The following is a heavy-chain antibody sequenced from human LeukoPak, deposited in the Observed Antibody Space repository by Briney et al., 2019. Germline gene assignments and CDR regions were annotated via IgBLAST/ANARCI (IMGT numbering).Heavy chain of an antibody. CDR1: GFTFSTYA. CDR2: ISGSGDSR. D-gene: IGHD3-22*01. V-gene: IGHV3-23*01. Sequence: PGGSLRLSCAASGFTFSTYAVSWVRQAPGKGLEWVSVISGSGDSRSYADSVNGRFTISRDNSQKTLYLQMNSLRAEDTAIYYCAKTYYYDTSGSHYLDNWGQGTLVTVSS. J-gene: IGHJ4*02. CDR3: AKTYYYDTSGSHYLDN.